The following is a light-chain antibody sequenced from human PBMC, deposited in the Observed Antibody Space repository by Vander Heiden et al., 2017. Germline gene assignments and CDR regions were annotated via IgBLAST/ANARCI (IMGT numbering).Light chain of an antibody. CDR1: QSVGSS. V-gene: IGKV3-11*01. CDR2: DAS. J-gene: IGKJ4*01. CDR3: QQRGNWPLT. Sequence: EIVLTQSPATLSLSPGERATLSCRASQSVGSSSAWYQQKPGQAPRLLIYDASNRATGIPARFSASGSGTDFTLTISNLEPEDFVVYYCQQRGNWPLTFGGGTKVEIK.